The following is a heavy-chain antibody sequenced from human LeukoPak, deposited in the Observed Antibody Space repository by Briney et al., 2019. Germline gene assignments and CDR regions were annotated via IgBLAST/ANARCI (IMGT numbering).Heavy chain of an antibody. CDR3: AKDSYDRSGYYYYYFAY. D-gene: IGHD3-22*01. CDR2: ISYDGSNK. Sequence: PGGSLRLSCAASGFTFSSSGMHWVRQAPGKGLEWVAVISYDGSNKYYAGSVKGRFTISRDNSKNTLYLQMNSLRAGDTAVYYCAKDSYDRSGYYYYYFAYWGQGTQVTVSS. CDR1: GFTFSSSG. V-gene: IGHV3-30*18. J-gene: IGHJ4*02.